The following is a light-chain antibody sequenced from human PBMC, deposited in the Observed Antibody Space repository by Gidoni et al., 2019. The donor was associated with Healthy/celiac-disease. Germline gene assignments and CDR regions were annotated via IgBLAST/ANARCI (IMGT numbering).Light chain of an antibody. J-gene: IGKJ3*01. V-gene: IGKV4-1*01. CDR3: QQYYSTPS. CDR1: QSVLYSSNNKNY. CDR2: WAS. Sequence: DIVMTQSPDSLAVSLGERATIHSKSSQSVLYSSNNKNYLAWYQQKPGQPPKLLIYWASTRESGVPDRFSGSGSGTDFTLTISSLQAEDVAVYYCQQYYSTPSFGPGTKVDIK.